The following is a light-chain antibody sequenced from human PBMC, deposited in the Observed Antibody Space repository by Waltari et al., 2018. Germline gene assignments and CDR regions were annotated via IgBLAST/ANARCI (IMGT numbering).Light chain of an antibody. CDR2: ASS. V-gene: IGKV1-27*01. CDR1: QGINKE. Sequence: DIQMTQSPSSLSASVGDRVTVTCRASQGINKELSWYQQIPVKPPTLLIYASSTLQTGVSSRFSGSGSGTDFTLTISSLQPEDVATYYCQQDYNTPYTFGQGTKVEIK. J-gene: IGKJ2*01. CDR3: QQDYNTPYT.